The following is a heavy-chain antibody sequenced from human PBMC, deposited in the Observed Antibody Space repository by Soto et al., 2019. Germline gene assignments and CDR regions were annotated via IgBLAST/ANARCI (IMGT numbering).Heavy chain of an antibody. Sequence: ASVKVSCKASGYTFTSYGISWVRQAPGQGLEWVGWISAYNGNTNYAQKLQGRVTMTTDTSTSTAYMELRSLRSDDTAVYYCARKMTTVTTVWFDPWGQGTLVTVSS. CDR3: ARKMTTVTTVWFDP. V-gene: IGHV1-18*01. J-gene: IGHJ5*02. CDR1: GYTFTSYG. CDR2: ISAYNGNT. D-gene: IGHD4-17*01.